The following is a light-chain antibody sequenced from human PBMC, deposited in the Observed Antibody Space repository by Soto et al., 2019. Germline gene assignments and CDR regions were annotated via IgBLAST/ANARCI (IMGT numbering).Light chain of an antibody. Sequence: EIVLTQSPGTLSLSPGEGATLSCRASQSISSNFLAWYQQKRGQAPRLLIHGASNRATGIPDRFSGSGSGTDFTLTITRLDAEHFAVYYCQQYGGSPRTFGQGTKEEVK. CDR2: GAS. J-gene: IGKJ1*01. V-gene: IGKV3-20*01. CDR1: QSISSNF. CDR3: QQYGGSPRT.